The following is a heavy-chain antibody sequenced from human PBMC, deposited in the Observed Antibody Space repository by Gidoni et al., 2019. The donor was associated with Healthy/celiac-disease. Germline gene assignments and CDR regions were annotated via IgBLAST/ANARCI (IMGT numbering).Heavy chain of an antibody. J-gene: IGHJ6*04. CDR3: AKVTATPYYYGMDV. V-gene: IGHV3-30*18. CDR1: GFTFSSYG. CDR2: ISYDGSNK. Sequence: QVQLVESGGGVVQPGRSLRPSCSASGFTFSSYGMHWVRQAPGKGLEWVAVISYDGSNKYYADSVKGRFTISRDNSKNTLYLQMNSLRAEDTAVYYCAKVTATPYYYGMDVWGKGTTVTVSS.